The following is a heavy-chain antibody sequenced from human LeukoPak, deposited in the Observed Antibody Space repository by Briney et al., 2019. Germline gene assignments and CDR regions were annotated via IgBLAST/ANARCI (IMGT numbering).Heavy chain of an antibody. D-gene: IGHD3-3*01. Sequence: GESLKISCKGSGYSFTSYWIGWVRQMPGKGLEWMGIIYPGDSDTRYSPSFQGQVTISADKSISTAYLQWSSLKASDTAMYYCARRAITIFGVDKYYFDYWGQGTLVTVSS. J-gene: IGHJ4*02. V-gene: IGHV5-51*01. CDR1: GYSFTSYW. CDR2: IYPGDSDT. CDR3: ARRAITIFGVDKYYFDY.